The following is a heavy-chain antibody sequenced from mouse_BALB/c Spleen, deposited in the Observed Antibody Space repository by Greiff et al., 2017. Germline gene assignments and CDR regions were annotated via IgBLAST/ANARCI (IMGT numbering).Heavy chain of an antibody. CDR2: IDPENGNT. D-gene: IGHD2-1*01. CDR3: AREGGNYGFAY. J-gene: IGHJ3*01. V-gene: IGHV14-1*02. Sequence: VQLQQSGAELVRPGALVKLSCKASGFNITDYYMHWVKQRPEQGLEWIGWIDPENGNTIYDPKFQGKASITADTSSNTAYLQLSSLTSEDTAVYYCAREGGNYGFAYWGQGTLVTVSA. CDR1: GFNITDYY.